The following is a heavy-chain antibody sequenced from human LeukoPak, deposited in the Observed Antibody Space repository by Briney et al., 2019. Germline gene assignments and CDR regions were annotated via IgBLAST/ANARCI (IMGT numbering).Heavy chain of an antibody. J-gene: IGHJ4*02. CDR3: ARAMVAGTHYFDY. V-gene: IGHV1-46*04. Sequence: ASVKVSCKASGGTFSSYAISWVRQAPGQGLEWMGIINPSGGSRSYAQKLQGRVTMTRDTSTSTVYMELSGLRSEDTAVYYCARAMVAGTHYFDYWGQGTLVTVSS. CDR2: INPSGGSR. CDR1: GGTFSSYA. D-gene: IGHD2-15*01.